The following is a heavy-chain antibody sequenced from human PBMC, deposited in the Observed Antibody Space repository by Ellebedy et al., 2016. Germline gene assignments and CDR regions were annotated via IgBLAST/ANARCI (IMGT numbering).Heavy chain of an antibody. D-gene: IGHD6-19*01. Sequence: SETLSLXCTVSGGSISSGGYYWSWIRQHPGKGLEWIGYIYYSGSTYYNPSLKSRVTISVDTSKNQFSLKLSSVTAADTAVYYCARWGGIAVAGDYYYGMDVWGQGTTVTVSS. V-gene: IGHV4-31*03. CDR1: GGSISSGGYY. CDR2: IYYSGST. J-gene: IGHJ6*02. CDR3: ARWGGIAVAGDYYYGMDV.